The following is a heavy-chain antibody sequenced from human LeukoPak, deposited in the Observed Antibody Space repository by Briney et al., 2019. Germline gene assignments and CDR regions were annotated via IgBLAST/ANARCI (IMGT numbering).Heavy chain of an antibody. D-gene: IGHD1-1*01. J-gene: IGHJ3*02. CDR1: GFTFSSYE. Sequence: GGSLRLSCAASGFTFSSYEMNWVRQAPGKGLEWVSYIGGSGSTIYYADSVKGRFTISRDNAKNSLYLQMNRLRGEDTAVYYCARDYLVGGTDAFDIWGQGTMVTVS. V-gene: IGHV3-48*03. CDR2: IGGSGSTI. CDR3: ARDYLVGGTDAFDI.